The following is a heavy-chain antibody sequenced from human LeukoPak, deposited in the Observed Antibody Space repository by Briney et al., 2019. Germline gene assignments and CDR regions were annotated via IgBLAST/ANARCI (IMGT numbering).Heavy chain of an antibody. CDR3: ASLRITMIVVVISD. V-gene: IGHV4-39*01. CDR2: IYYSGST. CDR1: GGSISSSSYY. J-gene: IGHJ4*02. D-gene: IGHD3-22*01. Sequence: SETLSLTCTVSGGSISSSSYYWGWIRRPPGKGLEWIGSIYYSGSTYYNPSLKSRVTISVDTSKNQFSLKLSSVTAADTAVYYCASLRITMIVVVISDWGQGTLVTVSS.